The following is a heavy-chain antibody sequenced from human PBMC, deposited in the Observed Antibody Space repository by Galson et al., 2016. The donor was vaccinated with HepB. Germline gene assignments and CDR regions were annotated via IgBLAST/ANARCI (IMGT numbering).Heavy chain of an antibody. J-gene: IGHJ4*02. V-gene: IGHV1-18*04. D-gene: IGHD2-15*01. CDR1: GYTFINYG. CDR3: ARESLYCSGGNCYSPLGDY. Sequence: SVQVSCKASGYTFINYGISWVRQAPGQGLEWMGWISVDIGNTNYAQKLQDRVTVTTDTSSSTAYMELRRLRCDDTAVYYCARESLYCSGGNCYSPLGDYWGQGTLVTVSS. CDR2: ISVDIGNT.